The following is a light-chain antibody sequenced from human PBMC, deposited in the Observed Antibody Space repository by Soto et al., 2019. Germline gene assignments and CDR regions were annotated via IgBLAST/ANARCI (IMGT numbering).Light chain of an antibody. V-gene: IGLV1-40*01. J-gene: IGLJ2*01. CDR2: SNS. CDR3: QSYDSSLSGSV. CDR1: SSNIGAGYD. Sequence: QSVLTQPPSVSGAPGHRVTISCTGSSSNIGAGYDVHWYQQLPGTAPKLLIYSNSNRPSGVPDRFSGSKYGTSASLAITGLQAEDEADYYCQSYDSSLSGSVFGGGTKLTVL.